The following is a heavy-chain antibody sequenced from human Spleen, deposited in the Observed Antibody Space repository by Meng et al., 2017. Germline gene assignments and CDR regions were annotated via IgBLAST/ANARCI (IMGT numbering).Heavy chain of an antibody. J-gene: IGHJ4*02. CDR1: GFTFNNYA. CDR3: ARIYYDSSGYSLRK. D-gene: IGHD3-22*01. V-gene: IGHV3-23*01. CDR2: ISGSGGYT. Sequence: GGSLRPSCAASGFTFNNYAMSWVRQAPGKGLEWVSTISGSGGYTYYADSVKGRFTISRDDSRHTLYVEVNSLRAEDTAVYYCARIYYDSSGYSLRKWGQGTLVTVSS.